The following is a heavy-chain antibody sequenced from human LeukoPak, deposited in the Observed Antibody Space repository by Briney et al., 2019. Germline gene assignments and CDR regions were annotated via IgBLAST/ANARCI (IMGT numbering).Heavy chain of an antibody. J-gene: IGHJ4*02. Sequence: GGSLRLSCAASGFTFSSYAMSWVRQAPGKGLEWVAVISYDGSNKYYADSVKGRFTISRDNSKNTLYLQMNSLRAEDTAVYYCAGLGELSFFDYWGQGTLVTVSS. D-gene: IGHD3-16*02. CDR3: AGLGELSFFDY. V-gene: IGHV3-30-3*01. CDR1: GFTFSSYA. CDR2: ISYDGSNK.